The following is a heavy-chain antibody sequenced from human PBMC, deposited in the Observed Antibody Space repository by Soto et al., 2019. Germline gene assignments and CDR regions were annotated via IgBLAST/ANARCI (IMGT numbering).Heavy chain of an antibody. D-gene: IGHD5-18*01. CDR2: IYVYNGNT. V-gene: IGHV1-18*01. J-gene: IGHJ4*02. CDR1: GYTFTNYG. CDR3: ASAITAGYGHTTLDY. Sequence: QVQLVQSGAEVKKPGASVKVSCKASGYTFTNYGISWVRQAPGQGLEWMGWIYVYNGNTDYAQKFHDRVTITTDTSTRTGYMELRSLRSDDTAFYYCASAITAGYGHTTLDYWGQGTLVTVSS.